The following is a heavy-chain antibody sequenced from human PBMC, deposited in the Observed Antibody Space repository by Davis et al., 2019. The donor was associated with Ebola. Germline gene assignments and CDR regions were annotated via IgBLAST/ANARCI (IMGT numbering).Heavy chain of an antibody. J-gene: IGHJ4*02. CDR1: GFTFSGSA. V-gene: IGHV3-73*01. D-gene: IGHD6-13*01. Sequence: GESLKTSCAASGFTFSGSAIHWLRPPSGNGLEWVGRVRDKPNDYATAYAASVTGRFTISRDDSKNTAYLQMNSLKTEDTAVYYCTRREEEAAAGDFDYWGQGTLVTVSS. CDR2: VRDKPNDYAT. CDR3: TRREEEAAAGDFDY.